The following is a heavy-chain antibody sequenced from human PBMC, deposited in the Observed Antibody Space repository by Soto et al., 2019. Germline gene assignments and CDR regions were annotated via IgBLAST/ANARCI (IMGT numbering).Heavy chain of an antibody. J-gene: IGHJ6*02. CDR2: ISAAGDP. Sequence: EVQLVESGGGLVQPGGSLRLSCEASGFTFRNYDMHWVRQGTGKGLAWVSGISAAGDPDYADSVEGRFTISRENAQNSCFLQMNSLRVGDTAVYYCARTDRDFYGLDVWGQGTTVIVSS. CDR1: GFTFRNYD. V-gene: IGHV3-13*05. CDR3: ARTDRDFYGLDV.